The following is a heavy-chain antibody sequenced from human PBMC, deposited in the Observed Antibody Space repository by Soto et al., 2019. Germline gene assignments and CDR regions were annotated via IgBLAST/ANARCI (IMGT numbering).Heavy chain of an antibody. D-gene: IGHD6-19*01. Sequence: EVQLVQSGVEVKKPGESLRISCKGSGYSFSNYWVAWVRQMPGKGLEWMAIINGGDSDTRYSPSFQGQVTVSADKSIGTAYVQWKSLKASDTAIYYCARPDSNGWYQDWGQGTPVTVSS. V-gene: IGHV5-51*01. CDR2: INGGDSDT. CDR1: GYSFSNYW. CDR3: ARPDSNGWYQD. J-gene: IGHJ4*02.